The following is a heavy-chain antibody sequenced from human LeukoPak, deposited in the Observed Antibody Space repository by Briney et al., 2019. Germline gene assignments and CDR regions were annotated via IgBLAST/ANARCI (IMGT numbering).Heavy chain of an antibody. CDR3: RLVPSEFSDY. J-gene: IGHJ4*02. CDR1: GGSISSGDYY. V-gene: IGHV4-30-4*03. Sequence: KASETLSLTCTVSGGSISSGDYYWSWIRQPPGKGLEWIGYIYYSGSTYYNASLKSRITISVDTSKNQFSLKLSSVTAADTAVYYCRLVPSEFSDYWGQGTLVTVSS. D-gene: IGHD6-6*01. CDR2: IYYSGST.